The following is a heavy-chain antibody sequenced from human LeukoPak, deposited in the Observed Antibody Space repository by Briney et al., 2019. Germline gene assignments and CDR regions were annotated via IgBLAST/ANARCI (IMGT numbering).Heavy chain of an antibody. CDR1: GYTFTSYD. D-gene: IGHD3-22*01. Sequence: GASVKVSCKASGYTFTSYDINWVRQATGQGLEWMGWMNPNSGNTGYAQKFQGRVTMTRNTSISTAYKELSSLRSEDTAVYYCARGLSPYYYDSSGPHYSGQGTLVTVSS. J-gene: IGHJ4*02. CDR3: ARGLSPYYYDSSGPHY. V-gene: IGHV1-8*01. CDR2: MNPNSGNT.